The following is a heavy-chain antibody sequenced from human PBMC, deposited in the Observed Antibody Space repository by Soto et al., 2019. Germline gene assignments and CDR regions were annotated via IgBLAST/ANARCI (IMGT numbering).Heavy chain of an antibody. CDR3: AGANGISGIAAEIGP. J-gene: IGHJ5*02. Sequence: QTVVSLRLSCAASGFIFCDDAMHWFRRAPVKGLEWVALVAHDGTSKYYAVSLKGRFTISSAKSSNTLSLQMHSLDTEDTAAYYCAGANGISGIAAEIGPWGRRTLVTVAS. CDR1: GFIFCDDA. D-gene: IGHD2-8*01. V-gene: IGHV3-30-3*01. CDR2: VAHDGTSK.